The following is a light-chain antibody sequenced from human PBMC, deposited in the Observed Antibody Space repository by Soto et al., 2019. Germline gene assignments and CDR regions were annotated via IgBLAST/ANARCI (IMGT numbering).Light chain of an antibody. CDR2: DAS. J-gene: IGKJ2*01. CDR1: QDISNY. Sequence: DIQMTQSPSSLSASVGDRVTITCQASQDISNYLNWYQQKPGKAPKLLIYDASNLETGVPSRFSGSGSGTDFTFTISRRQPEDIATYYCQQYDNLPAPMYTFGQGTKLEIK. CDR3: QQYDNLPAPMYT. V-gene: IGKV1-33*01.